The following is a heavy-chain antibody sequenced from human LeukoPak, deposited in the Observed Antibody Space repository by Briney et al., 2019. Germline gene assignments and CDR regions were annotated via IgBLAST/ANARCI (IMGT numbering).Heavy chain of an antibody. Sequence: GGSLRLSCEASGFTFSRYGMSWVRQAPGKGLEWVSAIRGSGGSTYYADSVKGRFTISRDNAKNSLFLQMNSLRVEDTALYYCVREGGSDWYSGWFDPWGQGTQVTVSS. CDR1: GFTFSRYG. CDR2: IRGSGGST. D-gene: IGHD6-19*01. CDR3: VREGGSDWYSGWFDP. V-gene: IGHV3-23*01. J-gene: IGHJ5*02.